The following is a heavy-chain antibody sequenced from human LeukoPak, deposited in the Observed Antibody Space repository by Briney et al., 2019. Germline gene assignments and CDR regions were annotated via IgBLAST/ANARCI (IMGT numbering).Heavy chain of an antibody. J-gene: IGHJ4*02. CDR1: GGSINNHF. CDR3: ARTYDRSAYTAFF. Sequence: PSETLSLTCTVSGGSINNHFWNRIRQSPGKGLEWIGYIHDSGRTDYNPSLKSRVTISLDTSKKQLSLKLTSVTAADTAMYFCARTYDRSAYTAFFWGQGTLVTVSS. V-gene: IGHV4-59*11. CDR2: IHDSGRT. D-gene: IGHD3-22*01.